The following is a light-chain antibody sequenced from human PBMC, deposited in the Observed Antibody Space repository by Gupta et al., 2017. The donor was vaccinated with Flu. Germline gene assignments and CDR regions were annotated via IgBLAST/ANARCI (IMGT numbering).Light chain of an antibody. CDR1: RLRSYY. CDR3: NSRESSGNRVV. V-gene: IGLV3-19*01. CDR2: GKN. Sequence: SSALTQDPAVSVALGQTVRITRKGDRLRSYYASWYQQKPGQAPVLIMYGKNNRPSGVPDRFSGSSSGNTAYLTITGAQAEDEADYYCNSRESSGNRVVFGGGTKLTVL. J-gene: IGLJ2*01.